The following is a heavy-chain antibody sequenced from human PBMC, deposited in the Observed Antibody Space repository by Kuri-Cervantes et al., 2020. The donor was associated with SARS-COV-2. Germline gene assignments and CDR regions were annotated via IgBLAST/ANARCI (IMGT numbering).Heavy chain of an antibody. D-gene: IGHD7-27*01. V-gene: IGHV1-18*01. Sequence: ASVKVSCKASGYTFTSYGISWVRQAPGQGLAWMGWISAYNGNTNYAQKLQGRVTMTTDTTTRTAYMALRRLTSDDTAIYYCAGSVTGDLGDYWGQGTLVTVSS. CDR2: ISAYNGNT. CDR3: AGSVTGDLGDY. CDR1: GYTFTSYG. J-gene: IGHJ4*02.